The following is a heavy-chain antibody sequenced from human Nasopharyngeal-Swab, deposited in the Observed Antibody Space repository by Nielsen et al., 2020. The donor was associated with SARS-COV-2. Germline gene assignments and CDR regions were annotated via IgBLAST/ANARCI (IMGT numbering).Heavy chain of an antibody. CDR2: IKEDGSKK. D-gene: IGHD5/OR15-5a*01. V-gene: IGHV3-7*01. CDR3: VIASSVAFDF. Sequence: LKISCAASGFPFSRYWMSWVRQAPGKGLEWVAHIKEDGSKKYYVDSVNGRFTISRDNTKNSVYLQMNSLRADDTALYYCVIASSVAFDFWGQGTMVTVTS. CDR1: GFPFSRYW. J-gene: IGHJ3*01.